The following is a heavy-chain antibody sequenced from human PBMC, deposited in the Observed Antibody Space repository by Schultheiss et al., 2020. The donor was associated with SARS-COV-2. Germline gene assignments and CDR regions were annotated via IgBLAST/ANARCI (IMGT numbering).Heavy chain of an antibody. CDR2: IAYDGSNK. CDR3: AKDRPNWGDFDS. D-gene: IGHD7-27*01. J-gene: IGHJ4*02. V-gene: IGHV3-30*18. CDR1: GFTFSSYA. Sequence: GGSLRLSCAASGFTFSSYAMSWVRQAPGKGLEWMAIIAYDGSNKNYADSVRGRFTISRDNSKNTLYLQMNSLRVEDTAVYYCAKDRPNWGDFDSWGQGILVTVSS.